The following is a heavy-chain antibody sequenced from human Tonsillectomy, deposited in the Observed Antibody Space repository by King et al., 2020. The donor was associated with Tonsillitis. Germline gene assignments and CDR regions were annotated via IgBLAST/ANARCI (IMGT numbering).Heavy chain of an antibody. V-gene: IGHV3-11*01. CDR3: AIDRSGDEKNFDY. Sequence: VQLVESGGGLVKPGGSLRLSCAASGFTFSDYYMSWIRQAPGKGLEWVSYISSSGSTIYYADSVKGRFTISRDNANNSLFLQMNSLRAEDTAVYFCAIDRSGDEKNFDYWGQGAPVTLSS. D-gene: IGHD5-12*01. CDR2: ISSSGSTI. J-gene: IGHJ4*02. CDR1: GFTFSDYY.